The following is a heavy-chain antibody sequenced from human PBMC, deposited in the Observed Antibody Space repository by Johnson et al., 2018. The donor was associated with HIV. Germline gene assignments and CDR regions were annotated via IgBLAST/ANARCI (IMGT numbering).Heavy chain of an antibody. CDR1: GFTVSSNY. CDR2: ISWNSGSI. CDR3: ARDGTRDYIDAFDI. J-gene: IGHJ3*02. D-gene: IGHD4-11*01. V-gene: IGHV3-9*01. Sequence: VQLVESGGGLVQPGGSLRLSCAASGFTVSSNYMSWVRQAPGKGLEWVSGISWNSGSIGYADSVKGRFTISRDNAKNSLFLQMNSRRAEDTALYYCARDGTRDYIDAFDIWGQGTMVTVSS.